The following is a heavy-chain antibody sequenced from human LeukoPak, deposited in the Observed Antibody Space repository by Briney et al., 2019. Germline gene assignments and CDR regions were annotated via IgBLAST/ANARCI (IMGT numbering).Heavy chain of an antibody. CDR1: GFTFSKNA. CDR2: ITSSGSAT. Sequence: PGGSLRLSCAASGFTFSKNAMSWVRQAPGKGLEWVSSITSSGSATCYADSVKGRFTISRDNSKNTLYLQMNGLRAEDTAVYYCARGVDVWGNYRQYYFDYWGQETLVTFSS. CDR3: ARGVDVWGNYRQYYFDY. V-gene: IGHV3-23*01. J-gene: IGHJ4*02. D-gene: IGHD3-16*02.